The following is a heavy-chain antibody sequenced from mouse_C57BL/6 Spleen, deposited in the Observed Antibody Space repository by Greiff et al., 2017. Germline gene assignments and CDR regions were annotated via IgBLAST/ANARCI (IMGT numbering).Heavy chain of an antibody. CDR3: AGDRDGYDWFAY. Sequence: VKLVESGPGLVKPSQSLFLTCSITGFPITSGYYWIWIRQSPGKPLEWMGYITHSGETFYNPSLQSPISITRETSKNQFFLQLNSVTTEDTAMYYCAGDRDGYDWFAYWGQGTLVTVSA. CDR2: ITHSGET. CDR1: GFPITSGYY. J-gene: IGHJ3*01. D-gene: IGHD2-2*01. V-gene: IGHV12-3*01.